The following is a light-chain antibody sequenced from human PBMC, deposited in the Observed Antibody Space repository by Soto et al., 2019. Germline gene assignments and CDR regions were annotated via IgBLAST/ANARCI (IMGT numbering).Light chain of an antibody. V-gene: IGLV2-14*03. CDR1: SSDIGAYNF. Sequence: QSALTQPASVSGSPGQSITISCTGTSSDIGAYNFVSWYQQHPGKAPKLMLYDVNIRPSGVSNRFSASKSGNTASLTISGVQAQDEADYYCTSWTTSTTMMFGGGTKLTVL. CDR2: DVN. CDR3: TSWTTSTTMM. J-gene: IGLJ3*02.